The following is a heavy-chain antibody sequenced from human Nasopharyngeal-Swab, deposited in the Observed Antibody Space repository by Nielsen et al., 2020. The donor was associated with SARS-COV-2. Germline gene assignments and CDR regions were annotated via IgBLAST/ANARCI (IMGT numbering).Heavy chain of an antibody. D-gene: IGHD3-22*01. CDR1: GGSISSGGYY. V-gene: IGHV4-31*02. CDR2: IYYSGST. J-gene: IGHJ6*03. Sequence: SCTVSGGSISSGGYYWSWIRQHPGKGLEWIGYIYYSGSTYYNPSLKSRVTISVDTSKNQFSLKLSSVTAADTAVYYCASQRYYYDSSGYYYYYYMDVWGKGTTVTVSS. CDR3: ASQRYYYDSSGYYYYYYMDV.